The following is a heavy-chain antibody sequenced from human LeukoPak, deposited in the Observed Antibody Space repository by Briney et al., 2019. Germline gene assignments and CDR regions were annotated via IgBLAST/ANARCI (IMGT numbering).Heavy chain of an antibody. D-gene: IGHD3-22*01. J-gene: IGHJ4*02. CDR1: GYTFTGYY. CDR3: ASGRGYHVDY. Sequence: ASVKVSCKASGYTFTGYYMHWVRQAPGQGLEWMGWISAYNGNTNYAQKLQGRVTMTTDTSTSTAYMELRSLRSDDTAVYYCASGRGYHVDYWGQGTLVTVSS. V-gene: IGHV1-18*04. CDR2: ISAYNGNT.